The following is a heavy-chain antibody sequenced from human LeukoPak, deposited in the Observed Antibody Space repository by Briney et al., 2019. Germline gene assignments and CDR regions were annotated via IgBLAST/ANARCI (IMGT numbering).Heavy chain of an antibody. V-gene: IGHV3-30-3*01. CDR3: AKDKNLKGYYYGSGSYYDY. CDR2: ISYDGSNK. J-gene: IGHJ4*02. CDR1: GFTFCSYA. Sequence: GGSLRLSCAASGFTFCSYAMHWVRQAPGKGLEWVAVISYDGSNKYYADSVKGRFTISRDNSKNTLYLQMNSLRAEDTAVYYCAKDKNLKGYYYGSGSYYDYWGQGTLVTVSS. D-gene: IGHD3-10*01.